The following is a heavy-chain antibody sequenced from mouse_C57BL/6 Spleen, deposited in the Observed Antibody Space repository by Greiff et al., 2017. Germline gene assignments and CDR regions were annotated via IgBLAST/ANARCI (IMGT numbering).Heavy chain of an antibody. Sequence: QVQLQQSGPELVKPGASVKLSCKASGYTFTSYDINWVKQRPGQGLEWIGWIYPRDGSTKYNEKFKGKATLTVDTSSSTAYMELHSLTSEDSAVYFCARVYYSNYNAMDYWGQGTSVTVSS. J-gene: IGHJ4*01. CDR2: IYPRDGST. CDR1: GYTFTSYD. CDR3: ARVYYSNYNAMDY. V-gene: IGHV1-85*01. D-gene: IGHD2-5*01.